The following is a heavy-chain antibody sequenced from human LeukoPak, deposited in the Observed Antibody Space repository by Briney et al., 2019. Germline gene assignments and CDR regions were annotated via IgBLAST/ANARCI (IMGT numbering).Heavy chain of an antibody. D-gene: IGHD3-10*01. CDR3: ARLNRVRGDRFDP. V-gene: IGHV3-7*01. CDR1: GFTFSSYW. Sequence: SGGSLRLSCAASGFTFSSYWMSWVRQAPGKGLEWVANIKQDGSEKYYVDSVKGRFTISRDNAKNSLYLQMNSLRAEDTAVYYCARLNRVRGDRFDPWGQGTLITVSS. CDR2: IKQDGSEK. J-gene: IGHJ5*02.